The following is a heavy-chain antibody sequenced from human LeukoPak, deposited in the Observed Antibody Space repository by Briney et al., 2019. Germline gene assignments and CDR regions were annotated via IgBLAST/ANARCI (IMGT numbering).Heavy chain of an antibody. CDR3: ARSVAGNFDY. D-gene: IGHD6-19*01. CDR1: GFTFSSYA. J-gene: IGHJ4*02. CDR2: ISYDGSNK. V-gene: IGHV3-30*04. Sequence: GGSLRLSCAASGFTFSSYAMHWVRQAPGKGLEWVAVISYDGSNKYYADSVKGRFTISRDNSKNTLYLQMNSLRAEDTAVYYCARSVAGNFDYWDQGTLVTVSS.